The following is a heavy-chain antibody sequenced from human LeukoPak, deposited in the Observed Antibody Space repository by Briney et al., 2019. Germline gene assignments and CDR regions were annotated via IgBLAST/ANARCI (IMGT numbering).Heavy chain of an antibody. CDR2: VIPIFGTT. CDR3: ARVRRLYYYDSSGLDAFDI. J-gene: IGHJ3*02. CDR1: GGTFSSYG. Sequence: SVKVSCKASGGTFSSYGITWVRRAAGQGLEWMGGVIPIFGTTNYAQEFQGRVTITADESTSTAYMELSSLRSEDTAVYYCARVRRLYYYDSSGLDAFDIWGQGTMVTVSS. D-gene: IGHD3-22*01. V-gene: IGHV1-69*01.